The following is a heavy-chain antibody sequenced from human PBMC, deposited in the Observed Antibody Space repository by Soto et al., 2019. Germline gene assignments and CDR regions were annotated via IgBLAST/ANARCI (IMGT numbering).Heavy chain of an antibody. J-gene: IGHJ5*02. D-gene: IGHD2-8*01. CDR1: GYTFTSYD. Sequence: QVQLVQSGAEVKKPGASVKVSCTASGYTFTSYDINWVRQATGQGLEWMGWMNPNSGNTGYAQKFQGRVTMTRNTSINTAYMELRSLGSEDTAVYYYAQTVGCHNGVCYTCGFDPWGQGTLVTVSS. CDR2: MNPNSGNT. V-gene: IGHV1-8*01. CDR3: AQTVGCHNGVCYTCGFDP.